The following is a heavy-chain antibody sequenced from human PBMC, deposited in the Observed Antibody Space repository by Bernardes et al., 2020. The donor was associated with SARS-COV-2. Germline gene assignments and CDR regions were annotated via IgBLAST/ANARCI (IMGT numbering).Heavy chain of an antibody. J-gene: IGHJ6*02. CDR2: INTNSGGT. D-gene: IGHD3-22*01. V-gene: IGHV1-2*02. CDR1: GYTFTGYY. CDR3: AIPPTNYDRVGMDV. Sequence: AQVEVSCKASGYTFTGYYMHWVRQAPGKGREGMGWINTNSGGTNYAQKFQGRVTMNRDTHISTDYMELSRLRSDETAVYYCAIPPTNYDRVGMDVWGQGTTVTVSS.